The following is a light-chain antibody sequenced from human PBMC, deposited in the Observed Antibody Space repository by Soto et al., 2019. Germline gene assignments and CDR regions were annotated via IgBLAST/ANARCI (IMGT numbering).Light chain of an antibody. CDR1: SSDVGGYNY. Sequence: QSVLTQPASVSGSPGQSITISCAGTSSDVGGYNYFSWYQQHPGKAPKLMICDVSDRPSGISNRFSGSKSGNTASLTISGLQAEDEADYYCSSYTTSSTYVFGTGTKVTVL. CDR3: SSYTTSSTYV. V-gene: IGLV2-14*01. CDR2: DVS. J-gene: IGLJ1*01.